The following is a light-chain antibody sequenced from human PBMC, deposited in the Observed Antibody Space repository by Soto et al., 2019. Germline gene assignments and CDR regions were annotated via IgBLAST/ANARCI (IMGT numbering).Light chain of an antibody. V-gene: IGKV1-39*01. CDR1: QSISSY. Sequence: DIQMTQSPSSLSASVGDRVTITCRASQSISSYLNWYQQKPGKAPKLMIYAASSLQSGVPSRFSGSRSGTDFTLTISSLLPEDFATYYCQQSGTFGQGTKVEIK. CDR3: QQSGT. CDR2: AAS. J-gene: IGKJ1*01.